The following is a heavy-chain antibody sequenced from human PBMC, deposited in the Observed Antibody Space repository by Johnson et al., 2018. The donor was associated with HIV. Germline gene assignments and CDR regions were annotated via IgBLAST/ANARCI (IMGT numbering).Heavy chain of an antibody. CDR2: ISYDGSNK. CDR3: AKARFLEHAFDI. J-gene: IGHJ3*02. CDR1: GFTFSSYG. D-gene: IGHD3-3*01. V-gene: IGHV3-30*19. Sequence: QVQLVESGGGVVQPGGSLRLSCAASGFTFSSYGMHWVRQAPGKGLEWVAVISYDGSNKYYADSVKGRFTISRDNSKNTLSLQMNSLRAEDTAVYYCAKARFLEHAFDIWGQGTMVTVSS.